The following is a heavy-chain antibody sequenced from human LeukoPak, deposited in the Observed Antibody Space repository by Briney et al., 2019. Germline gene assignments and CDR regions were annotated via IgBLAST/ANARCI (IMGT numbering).Heavy chain of an antibody. J-gene: IGHJ4*02. V-gene: IGHV3-21*01. CDR1: GFTFSSYS. CDR2: ISSSSSYI. CDR3: ARDPYVWGSYRPYYFDY. Sequence: KSGRSLRLSCAASGFTFSSYSMNWVRQAPGKGLEWVSSISSSSSYIYYADSVKGRFTISRDNAKNSLYLQMNSLRAEDTAVYYCARDPYVWGSYRPYYFDYWGQGTLVTVSS. D-gene: IGHD3-16*02.